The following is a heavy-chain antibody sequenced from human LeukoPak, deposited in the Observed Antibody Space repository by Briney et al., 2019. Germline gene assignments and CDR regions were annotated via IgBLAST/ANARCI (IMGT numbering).Heavy chain of an antibody. CDR2: INPNNGAT. CDR1: GYTFTGYY. D-gene: IGHD3-9*01. V-gene: IGHV1-2*02. CDR3: ARGIYYDILTYFDY. Sequence: VASVKVSCKASGYTFTGYYMHWVRQAPGQGLEWMGWINPNNGATNSAQKFQGRVTMTRDTSINTAYLDLSRLRSDDTAVYYCARGIYYDILTYFDYWGQGALVTVSS. J-gene: IGHJ4*02.